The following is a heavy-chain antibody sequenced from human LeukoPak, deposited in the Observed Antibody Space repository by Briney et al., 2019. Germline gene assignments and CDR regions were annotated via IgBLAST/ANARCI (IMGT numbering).Heavy chain of an antibody. CDR2: MNPNSGNT. CDR1: GYTFTSYG. CDR3: ARGLSGSYYGALDI. V-gene: IGHV1-8*01. J-gene: IGHJ3*02. D-gene: IGHD1-26*01. Sequence: ASVKVSCKASGYTFTSYGINWVRQATGQGLEWMGWMNPNSGNTGYAQKFQGRVTMTRNTSISTAYMELSSLRSEDTAVYYCARGLSGSYYGALDIWGQGTMVTVSS.